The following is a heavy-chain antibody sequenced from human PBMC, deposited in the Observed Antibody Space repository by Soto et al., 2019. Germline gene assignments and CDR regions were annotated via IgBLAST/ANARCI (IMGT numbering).Heavy chain of an antibody. CDR2: ISAYNGNT. V-gene: IGHV1-18*01. CDR3: AKDFDY. J-gene: IGHJ4*02. CDR1: GYTFTNFG. Sequence: ASVKVSCKPSGYTFTNFGISWVRQAPGQGLEWMGWISAYNGNTNYAQNFQGRVTINPDTSKNQFSLQLNSVTTEDTAVYYCAKDFDYWGQGTLVTVSS.